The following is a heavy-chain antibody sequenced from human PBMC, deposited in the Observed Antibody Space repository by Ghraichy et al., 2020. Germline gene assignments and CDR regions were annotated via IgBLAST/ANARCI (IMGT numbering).Heavy chain of an antibody. CDR1: GFTFSNAW. Sequence: GGSLRLSCAASGFTFSNAWMSWVRQAPGKGLEWVGRIKSKTDGGTTDYAAPVKGRFTISRDDSKNTLYLQMNSLKTEDTAVYYCTTTYYYDSSGLTDAFDIWGQGTMVTVSS. V-gene: IGHV3-15*01. J-gene: IGHJ3*02. D-gene: IGHD3-22*01. CDR3: TTTYYYDSSGLTDAFDI. CDR2: IKSKTDGGTT.